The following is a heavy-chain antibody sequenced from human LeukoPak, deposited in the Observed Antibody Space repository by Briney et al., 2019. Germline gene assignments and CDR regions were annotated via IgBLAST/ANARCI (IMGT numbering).Heavy chain of an antibody. Sequence: PSETLSLTCAVYGGSFSGYYWSWIRQPPGKGLEWIGEINHSGSTNYNPSFKSRVTISVDTSKNQFSLKLSSVTAADTAVYYCARVRGYSYFMDYWGQGTLVTVSS. CDR2: INHSGST. D-gene: IGHD5-18*01. CDR1: GGSFSGYY. V-gene: IGHV4-34*01. J-gene: IGHJ4*02. CDR3: ARVRGYSYFMDY.